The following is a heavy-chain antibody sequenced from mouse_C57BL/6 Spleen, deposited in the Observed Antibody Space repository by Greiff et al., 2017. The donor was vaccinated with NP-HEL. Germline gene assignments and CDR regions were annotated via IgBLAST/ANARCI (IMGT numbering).Heavy chain of an antibody. J-gene: IGHJ3*01. CDR2: ISSGSSTI. Sequence: EVKLMESGGGLVKPGGSLKLSCAASGFTFSDYGMHWVRQAPEKGLEWVAYISSGSSTIYYADTVKGRFTISRDNAKNTLFLQMTSLRSEDTAMYYCARGPSLGAYWGQGTLVTVSA. CDR3: ARGPSLGAY. V-gene: IGHV5-17*01. D-gene: IGHD1-2*01. CDR1: GFTFSDYG.